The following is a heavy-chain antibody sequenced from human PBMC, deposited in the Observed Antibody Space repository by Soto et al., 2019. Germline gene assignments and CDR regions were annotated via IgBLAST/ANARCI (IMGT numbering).Heavy chain of an antibody. Sequence: GGSLRLSCAASGFTFSSYSMNWVRQAPGKGLEWVSSISSSSSYIYYADSVKGRFTISRDNAKNSLYLQMNSLRAEDTAVYYCARDLGPRITTIVVDAPYYYYGMDVWGQGTTVTVSS. CDR2: ISSSSSYI. CDR3: ARDLGPRITTIVVDAPYYYYGMDV. V-gene: IGHV3-21*01. D-gene: IGHD3-22*01. J-gene: IGHJ6*02. CDR1: GFTFSSYS.